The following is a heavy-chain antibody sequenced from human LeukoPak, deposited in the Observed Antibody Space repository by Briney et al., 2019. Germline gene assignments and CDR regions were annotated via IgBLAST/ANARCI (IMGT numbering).Heavy chain of an antibody. J-gene: IGHJ4*02. CDR3: AKGPFGYSYGPFDY. D-gene: IGHD5-18*01. V-gene: IGHV3-23*01. CDR2: ISGSGGST. Sequence: GGSLRLSCAASGFTFSSYAMSWDRQAPGKWLEWDSAISGSGGSTYYADCVKGRFTISRDNSKNTLYQQMDSLRAEDTAIYYCAKGPFGYSYGPFDYWGQGTLVTVSS. CDR1: GFTFSSYA.